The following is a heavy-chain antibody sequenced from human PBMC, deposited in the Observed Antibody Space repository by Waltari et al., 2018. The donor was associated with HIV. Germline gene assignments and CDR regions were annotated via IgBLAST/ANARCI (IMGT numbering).Heavy chain of an antibody. V-gene: IGHV1-18*01. D-gene: IGHD3-10*01. Sequence: VQLVQSGAEVKKPGASVKVSCNASGYSFISYGLSWVRQAPGQELEWMGWISPYNGNTHYPRNLQGIVTMTTDTSTSTAYVELRNLRSDDTALYYCARLMGPWFGELSPNPGAFDMWGQGTMVTVSS. J-gene: IGHJ3*02. CDR3: ARLMGPWFGELSPNPGAFDM. CDR2: ISPYNGNT. CDR1: GYSFISYG.